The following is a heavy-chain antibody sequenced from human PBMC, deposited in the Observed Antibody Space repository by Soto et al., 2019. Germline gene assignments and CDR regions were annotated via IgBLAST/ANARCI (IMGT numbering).Heavy chain of an antibody. Sequence: SDTLSLTCAVSGGSIGGAGYAWSGSRQPPGGGLEWIGYSYHSGTFLKSPSLKTRLTMSLDMSNNQFSLTLNSMTAADTAVYYCARGQFYSGSGNFNNLMFDAWGQGIQVTVSS. CDR1: GGSIGGAGYA. J-gene: IGHJ5*02. CDR2: SYHSGTF. D-gene: IGHD3-10*01. CDR3: ARGQFYSGSGNFNNLMFDA. V-gene: IGHV4-30-2*01.